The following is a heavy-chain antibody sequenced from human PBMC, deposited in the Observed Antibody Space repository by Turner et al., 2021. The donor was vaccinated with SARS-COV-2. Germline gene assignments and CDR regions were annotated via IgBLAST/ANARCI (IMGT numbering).Heavy chain of an antibody. CDR2: ISYDGSNK. V-gene: IGHV3-30*18. J-gene: IGHJ6*02. D-gene: IGHD6-6*01. Sequence: QVQLVESGGGVVQPGRSLRLPCSASGFTFSSYGMHWVRQAPGKGLEGVAVISYDGSNKYYADSVKGRFTISRDNSKNTLYLQMNSLRAEDTAVYYCANSLQQLVSRGYYYYYGMDVWGQGTTVTVSS. CDR3: ANSLQQLVSRGYYYYYGMDV. CDR1: GFTFSSYG.